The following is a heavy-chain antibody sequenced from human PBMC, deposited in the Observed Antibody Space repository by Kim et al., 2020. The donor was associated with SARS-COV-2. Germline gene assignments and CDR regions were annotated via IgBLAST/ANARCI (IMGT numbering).Heavy chain of an antibody. CDR3: ARGSFRDGFDV. V-gene: IGHV3-74*01. J-gene: IGHJ6*02. CDR2: ISSDGSIT. CDR1: RFTFNNYW. Sequence: GGSLRLSCAVSRFTFNNYWINWVRHAPRKGLEWVSLISSDGSITNSADSVKGRFTMSSDNAQNTLYLQMNSLRAEATAVYYCARGSFRDGFDVWGQGTTVTVSS.